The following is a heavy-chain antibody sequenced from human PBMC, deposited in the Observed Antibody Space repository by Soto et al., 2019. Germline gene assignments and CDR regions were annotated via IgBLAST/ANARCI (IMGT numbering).Heavy chain of an antibody. CDR1: GGSISSGDYY. CDR3: ARGGNVEMATIEYFDY. D-gene: IGHD5-12*01. CDR2: IYYSGST. Sequence: QVQLQESGPGLVKPSQTLSLTCTVSGGSISSGDYYWSWIRQPPGKGLEWIGYIYYSGSTYYNPALKSRVTISVDTSKNQFSLKLSSVTAADTAVYYCARGGNVEMATIEYFDYWGQGTLVTVSS. J-gene: IGHJ4*02. V-gene: IGHV4-30-4*01.